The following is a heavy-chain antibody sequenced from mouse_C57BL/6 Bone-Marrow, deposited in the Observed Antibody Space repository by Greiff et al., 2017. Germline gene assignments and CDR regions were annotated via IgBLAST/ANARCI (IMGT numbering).Heavy chain of an antibody. D-gene: IGHD1-1*01. CDR2: IYPRSGNT. Sequence: LQESGAELARPGASVKLSCKASGYTFTSYGISWVKQRTGQGLEWIGEIYPRSGNTYYNEQFKGKATLTADKSSSPAYMELRSLTSEDSAVYFCAAYYYGSSSPFVWWGQGTTLTVSS. V-gene: IGHV1-81*01. CDR1: GYTFTSYG. CDR3: AAYYYGSSSPFVW. J-gene: IGHJ2*01.